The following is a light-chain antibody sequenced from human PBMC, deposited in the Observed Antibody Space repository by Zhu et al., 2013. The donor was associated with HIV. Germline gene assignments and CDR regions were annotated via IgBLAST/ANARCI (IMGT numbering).Light chain of an antibody. CDR1: QSVGNH. Sequence: EIVLTQSPGTLSLSPGERATLSCRASQSVGNHLAWYQQKPGQAPRLLIYGASTRASGVPARFSGSGSGTEFTLTITSLQPADFATYYCQRYDSYPLSFGGGTKVEIK. CDR2: GAS. V-gene: IGKV3-15*01. J-gene: IGKJ4*01. CDR3: QRYDSYPLS.